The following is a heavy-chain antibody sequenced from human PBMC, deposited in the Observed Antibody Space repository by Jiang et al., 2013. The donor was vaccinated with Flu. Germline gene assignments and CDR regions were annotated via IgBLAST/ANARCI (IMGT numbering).Heavy chain of an antibody. CDR3: ARDIHTVNWSNFPVYYYGMDV. CDR1: GGSFSGYY. J-gene: IGHJ6*02. CDR2: SIIVKH. Sequence: KPSETLSLTCGVYGGSFSGYYWSWIRQPPGKGWSGLGKSIIVKHQLQPSLKSRVTISVDTSKNQFSLKLSSVTAADTAVYYCARDIHTVNWSNFPVYYYGMDVWGQGTTVTVSS. D-gene: IGHD1/OR15-1a*01. V-gene: IGHV4-34*01.